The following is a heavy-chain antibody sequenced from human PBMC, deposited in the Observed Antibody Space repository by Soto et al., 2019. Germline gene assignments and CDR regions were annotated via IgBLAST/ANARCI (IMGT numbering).Heavy chain of an antibody. V-gene: IGHV3-23*01. Sequence: GGSLRISCAASGFTFSSYAMSWVRQAPGKGLERVSAISGSGGSTYYADSVKGRFTITRENSNNTLYLQMNSLRAEDTAVYYCAKDKGLRTGSPEYFEHWGQGTLVTVSS. CDR1: GFTFSSYA. D-gene: IGHD1-26*01. CDR3: AKDKGLRTGSPEYFEH. CDR2: ISGSGGST. J-gene: IGHJ1*01.